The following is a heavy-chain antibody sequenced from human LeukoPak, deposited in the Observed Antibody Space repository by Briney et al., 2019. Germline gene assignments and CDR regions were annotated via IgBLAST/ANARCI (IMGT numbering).Heavy chain of an antibody. CDR3: ARGGFTYYYDSSGYKDFDY. D-gene: IGHD3-22*01. J-gene: IGHJ4*02. V-gene: IGHV3-21*01. Sequence: GGSLRLSCAASGFTFSSYSMNWVRQAPGKGLEWVLSISSSSSYIYYADSVKGRFTISRDNAKNSLYLQMNSLRAEDTAVYYCARGGFTYYYDSSGYKDFDYWGQGTLVTVSS. CDR2: ISSSSSYI. CDR1: GFTFSSYS.